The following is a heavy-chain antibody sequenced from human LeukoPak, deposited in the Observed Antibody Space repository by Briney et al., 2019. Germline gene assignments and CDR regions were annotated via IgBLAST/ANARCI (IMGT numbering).Heavy chain of an antibody. Sequence: SETLSLTCTVSGGSISSSSYYWGWIRQPPGKGLEWIGSIYYSGSTYYNPSLKSRVTISVDTSKNQFSLKLSSVTAADTAVYYCAREGPDYVFDYWGQGTLVTVSS. D-gene: IGHD4-17*01. CDR3: AREGPDYVFDY. CDR1: GGSISSSSYY. J-gene: IGHJ4*02. V-gene: IGHV4-39*02. CDR2: IYYSGST.